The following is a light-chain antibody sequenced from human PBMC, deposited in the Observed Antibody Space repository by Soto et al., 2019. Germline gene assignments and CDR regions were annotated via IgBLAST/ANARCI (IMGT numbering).Light chain of an antibody. CDR2: DAY. CDR3: ERFNSYSRT. J-gene: IGKJ1*01. CDR1: QSISSW. V-gene: IGKV1-5*01. Sequence: DIQMTQSPSTLSASVGDRVTITCRASQSISSWLAWYQQKPGKAPKLLIYDAYSLESGVPSRFSGSGSGTEFTLTISSLQPDDFATYYCERFNSYSRTFGQGTKVDIK.